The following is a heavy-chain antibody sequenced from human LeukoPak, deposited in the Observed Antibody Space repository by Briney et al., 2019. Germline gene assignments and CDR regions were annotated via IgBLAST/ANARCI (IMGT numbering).Heavy chain of an antibody. CDR1: GGSISGGDYY. D-gene: IGHD2-21*01. CDR3: ASDLVDWLDP. V-gene: IGHV4-30-4*01. J-gene: IGHJ5*02. CDR2: IYYSGST. Sequence: SATLSLTCTVSGGSISGGDYYWSSIRHPPGKGLEWIGYIYYSGSTYYNPSLKSRVTISVDTSKNQFSLKLSSVTAADTAVYYCASDLVDWLDPWGQGTLVNVSS.